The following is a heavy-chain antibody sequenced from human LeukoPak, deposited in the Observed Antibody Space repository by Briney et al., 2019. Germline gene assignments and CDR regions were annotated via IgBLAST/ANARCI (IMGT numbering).Heavy chain of an antibody. CDR1: GFTFSSYA. CDR3: ARDRVGATTNFDY. Sequence: GGSLRLSCAVSGFTFSSYAMSWVRQAPGKGPEWVSAISGSGDSTYYADSVKGRFTVSRDNSKNTLYLQMNNLRAEDTAVYYCARDRVGATTNFDYWGQGTLVTVSS. D-gene: IGHD1-26*01. CDR2: ISGSGDST. J-gene: IGHJ4*02. V-gene: IGHV3-23*01.